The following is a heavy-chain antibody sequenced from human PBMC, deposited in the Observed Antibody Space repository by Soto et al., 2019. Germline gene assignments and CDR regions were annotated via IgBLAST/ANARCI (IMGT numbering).Heavy chain of an antibody. D-gene: IGHD5-18*01. CDR1: GFSFTNYA. CDR2: ISVSGATT. CDR3: AKEQWLIQGHFDY. V-gene: IGHV3-23*01. J-gene: IGHJ4*02. Sequence: EVQLLESGRGLVRPGGSLRLSCAASGFSFTNYAMSWVRQAPGKGLEWLSAISVSGATTYYADSVRGRFTISRDNSRATVFLQMSNLRAEDTALYYCAKEQWLIQGHFDYWGQGIVVTVSS.